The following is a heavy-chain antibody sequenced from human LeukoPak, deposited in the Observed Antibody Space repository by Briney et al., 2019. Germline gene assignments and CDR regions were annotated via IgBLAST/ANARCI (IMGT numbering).Heavy chain of an antibody. J-gene: IGHJ4*02. Sequence: ASVKVSCKASGYTFTSYGISWVRQAPGQGLERMGWINPNSGGTNYAQKFQGRVTMTRDTSISTAYMELSRLRSDDTAVYYCARLPDYYDSSGYSDYWGQGTLVTVSS. CDR2: INPNSGGT. CDR1: GYTFTSYG. CDR3: ARLPDYYDSSGYSDY. D-gene: IGHD3-22*01. V-gene: IGHV1-2*02.